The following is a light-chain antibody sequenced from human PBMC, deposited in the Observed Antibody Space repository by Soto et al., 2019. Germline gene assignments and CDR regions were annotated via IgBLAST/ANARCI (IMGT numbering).Light chain of an antibody. CDR2: ETS. J-gene: IGKJ4*01. V-gene: IGKV3-15*01. CDR3: QQRNPLT. CDR1: QNIRSN. Sequence: EIVMTQSPGTLSVSPGERATLSCRASQNIRSNLAWYQQKPGQAPRLLIYETSTRAPGIPARFSGGGSGTDFTLTISSLEPEDFAVYYCQQRNPLTFGGGTKVDIK.